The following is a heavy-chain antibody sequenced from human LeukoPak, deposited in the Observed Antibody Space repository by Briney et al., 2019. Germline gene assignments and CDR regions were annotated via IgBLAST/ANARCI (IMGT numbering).Heavy chain of an antibody. CDR3: ATPHIVVVPAAMEDYYYGMDV. CDR1: GGTFSSYA. D-gene: IGHD2-2*01. CDR2: IIPIFGTA. Sequence: SVKVSCKASGGTFSSYAISWVRQAPGQGLEWMGGIIPIFGTANYAQKFQGRVTITWDESTSTAYMEPRSLSSEDKAVYYCATPHIVVVPAAMEDYYYGMDVWGKGTTVTVSS. J-gene: IGHJ6*04. V-gene: IGHV1-69*13.